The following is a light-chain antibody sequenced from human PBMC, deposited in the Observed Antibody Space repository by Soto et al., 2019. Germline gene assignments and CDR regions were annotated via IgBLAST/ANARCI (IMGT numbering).Light chain of an antibody. Sequence: NFTLTQPHSVSESPGKTVTISCTRSSGSIANNYVQWYQQRPGSAPTAVIYESKQRPSGVPDRFSGSTDGSSNSASLTISGLQTEDEADYYCQSYDSSFVVFGGGTKLTVL. CDR3: QSYDSSFVV. J-gene: IGLJ2*01. V-gene: IGLV6-57*04. CDR2: ESK. CDR1: SGSIANNY.